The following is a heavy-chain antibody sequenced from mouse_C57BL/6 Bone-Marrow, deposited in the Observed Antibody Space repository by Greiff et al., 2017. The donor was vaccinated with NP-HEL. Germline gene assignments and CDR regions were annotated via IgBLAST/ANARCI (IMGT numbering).Heavy chain of an antibody. J-gene: IGHJ2*01. CDR2: IDPSDSYT. V-gene: IGHV1-69*01. D-gene: IGHD4-1*02. CDR1: GYTFTSYW. Sequence: VQLQESGAELVMPGASVKLSCKASGYTFTSYWMHWVKQRPGHGLEWIGEIDPSDSYTNYNQKFKGKSTLTVDKSSSTAYMQLSSLASEDSAVYYCAREATGYWGQGTTLTVSS. CDR3: AREATGY.